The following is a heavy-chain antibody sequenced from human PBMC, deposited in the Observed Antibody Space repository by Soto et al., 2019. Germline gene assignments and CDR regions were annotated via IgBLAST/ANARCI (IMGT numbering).Heavy chain of an antibody. CDR1: GFTFSSYA. CDR3: ARDLGDSGVPDDNGFDRDY. J-gene: IGHJ4*01. Sequence: PGGSLRLSCAASGFTFSSYAMSWVRQAPGKGLEWVSAISGSGGSTYYADSVKGRFTISRDNSKNTLYLQMNSLRAEDTAVYYSARDLGDSGVPDDNGFDRDYWGQGTLVTVSS. V-gene: IGHV3-23*01. CDR2: ISGSGGST. D-gene: IGHD4-17*01.